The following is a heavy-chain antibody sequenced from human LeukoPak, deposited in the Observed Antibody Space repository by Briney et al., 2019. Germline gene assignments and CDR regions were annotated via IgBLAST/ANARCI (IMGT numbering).Heavy chain of an antibody. CDR1: GASTSSSRYY. Sequence: SETLSLTCTVPGASTSSSRYYWDWVRQAPGKGLEWIGCFYYNGNTFYNPSLKNRVTVSVDTSKNQFSLELSFVTAADTAVYYCASRGAVTWATGETVWGLGTMVAVSS. V-gene: IGHV4-39*01. J-gene: IGHJ3*01. CDR3: ASRGAVTWATGETV. CDR2: FYYNGNT. D-gene: IGHD3-10*01.